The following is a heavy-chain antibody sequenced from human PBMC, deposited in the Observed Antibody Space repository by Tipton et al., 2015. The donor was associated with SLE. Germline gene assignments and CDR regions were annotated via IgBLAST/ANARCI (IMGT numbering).Heavy chain of an antibody. CDR1: GGSISSYY. CDR3: ARRYEFSRFDP. CDR2: IYTSGST. Sequence: TLSLTCTVSGGSISSYYWSWIRQPPGKGLEWIGYIYTSGSTYYNPSLKSRVTISVDTSKNQFSLKLSSVTAADTAVYYCARRYEFSRFDPWGQGTLVTVSS. D-gene: IGHD1-14*01. J-gene: IGHJ5*02. V-gene: IGHV4-4*08.